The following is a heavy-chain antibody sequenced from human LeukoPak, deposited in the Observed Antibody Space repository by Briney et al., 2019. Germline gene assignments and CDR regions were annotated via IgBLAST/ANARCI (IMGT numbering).Heavy chain of an antibody. CDR3: ARGDPTVTTKQNFDY. J-gene: IGHJ4*02. V-gene: IGHV3-33*01. CDR1: GFIFSSYG. CDR2: IWYDGSKS. Sequence: GGSLRLSRAASGFIFSSYGMHWVRQAPGKGLEWVALIWYDGSKSHHADSVKGRFTISGDNSKNTLYLEMNSLRAEDTAVYYCARGDPTVTTKQNFDYWGQGTLVTVSS. D-gene: IGHD4-17*01.